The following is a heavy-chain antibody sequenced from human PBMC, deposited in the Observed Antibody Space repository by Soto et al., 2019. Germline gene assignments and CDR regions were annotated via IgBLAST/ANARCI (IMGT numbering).Heavy chain of an antibody. CDR3: AREFCDGAGCYNSDSFDI. CDR2: INRDGSVT. Sequence: EVQLVESGGGFLQPGGSLRLSCAASGFTFTNYWMHWVRQVPGKGLVWVSRINRDGSVTSYAGSVTGRFTISRDNAKNTLYLQMNSLRAEDTALYYCAREFCDGAGCYNSDSFDIWGQGTMVSVSS. D-gene: IGHD2-15*01. V-gene: IGHV3-74*01. J-gene: IGHJ3*02. CDR1: GFTFTNYW.